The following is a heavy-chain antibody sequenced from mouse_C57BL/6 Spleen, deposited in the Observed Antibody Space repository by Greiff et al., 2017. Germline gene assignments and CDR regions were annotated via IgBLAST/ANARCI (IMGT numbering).Heavy chain of an antibody. D-gene: IGHD1-1*01. V-gene: IGHV5-4*01. CDR2: ISDGGSYT. J-gene: IGHJ2*01. CDR3: ARDLNHYYGSSYYFDY. Sequence: EVKLVESGGGLVKPGGSLKLSCAASGFTFSSYAMSWVRQTPEKRLEWVATISDGGSYTYYPDNVKGRFTISRDNAKNNLYLQMSHLKSEDTAMYYCARDLNHYYGSSYYFDYWGQGTTLTVS. CDR1: GFTFSSYA.